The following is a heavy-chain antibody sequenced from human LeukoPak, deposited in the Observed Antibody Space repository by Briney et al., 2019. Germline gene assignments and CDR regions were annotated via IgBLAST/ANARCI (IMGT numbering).Heavy chain of an antibody. CDR2: IYYTGSA. D-gene: IGHD6-13*01. V-gene: IGHV4-31*03. Sequence: TLSLTCTVSGGSITSGGYYWSWIRQHPGKGLEWIGYIYYTGSAFYNPSLKSRVTISLDTSKNQFSLKLRSVTAADTAVYYCARDLYSSRWYLDYWGQGILVTVSS. CDR1: GGSITSGGYY. CDR3: ARDLYSSRWYLDY. J-gene: IGHJ4*02.